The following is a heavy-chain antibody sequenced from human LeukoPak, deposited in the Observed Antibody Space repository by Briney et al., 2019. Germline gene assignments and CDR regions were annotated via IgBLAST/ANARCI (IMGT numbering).Heavy chain of an antibody. Sequence: QPGGSLRLSCAASGFTFSSYGMHWVRQAPGKGLEWVAVISYDGSSKYYADSVKGRFTISRDNSKNTLYLQMNSLRAEDTAVYYCAKARSRVVPAAADYWGQGTLVTVSS. J-gene: IGHJ4*02. CDR2: ISYDGSSK. CDR1: GFTFSSYG. D-gene: IGHD2-2*01. V-gene: IGHV3-30*18. CDR3: AKARSRVVPAAADY.